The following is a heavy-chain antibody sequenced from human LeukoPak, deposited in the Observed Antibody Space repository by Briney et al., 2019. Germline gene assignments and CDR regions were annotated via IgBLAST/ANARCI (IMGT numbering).Heavy chain of an antibody. Sequence: GGSLRLSCAASGFTFSSYAMSWVRQAPGKGLEWVSTITGGGGSTYYADSVKGRFTISRDNSRNTLYLQMNSLRAEDTALYYCAKDRYYDSSGYSAGTSFDYWGQGTLVTVSP. CDR2: ITGGGGST. D-gene: IGHD3-22*01. CDR3: AKDRYYDSSGYSAGTSFDY. V-gene: IGHV3-23*01. CDR1: GFTFSSYA. J-gene: IGHJ4*02.